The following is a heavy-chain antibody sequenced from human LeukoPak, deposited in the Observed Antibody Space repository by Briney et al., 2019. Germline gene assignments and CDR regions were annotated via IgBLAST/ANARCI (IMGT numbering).Heavy chain of an antibody. CDR3: ARDGGVYYYYYYMDV. Sequence: PGGSLRLSCAASGFTFSSYWMSWVRQAPGKGLEWVANIKQDGSEKYYVDSVKGRFTISRDNAENSLYLQMNSLRAEDTAVYYCARDGGVYYYYYYMDVWGKGTTVTVSS. V-gene: IGHV3-7*01. CDR1: GFTFSSYW. J-gene: IGHJ6*03. CDR2: IKQDGSEK.